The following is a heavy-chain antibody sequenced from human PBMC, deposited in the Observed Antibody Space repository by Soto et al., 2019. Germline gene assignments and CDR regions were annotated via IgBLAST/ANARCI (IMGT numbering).Heavy chain of an antibody. Sequence: TLSLTCTVSGGSINYSYWTWIRQPPGKGLEWIGYISYTGSANYNASLKSRLTISVDTSKNQFSLKLSSVTAADTALYYCARVNYGDYYYGMDVWGQGTTVTVSS. CDR3: ARVNYGDYYYGMDV. CDR1: GGSINYSY. D-gene: IGHD4-17*01. CDR2: ISYTGSA. J-gene: IGHJ6*02. V-gene: IGHV4-59*01.